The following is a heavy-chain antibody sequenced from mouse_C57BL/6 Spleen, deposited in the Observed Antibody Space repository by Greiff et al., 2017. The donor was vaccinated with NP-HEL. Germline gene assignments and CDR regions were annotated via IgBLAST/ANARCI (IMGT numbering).Heavy chain of an antibody. CDR1: GYTFTEYT. Sequence: QVQLKESGAELVKPGASVKLSCKASGYTFTEYTIHWVKQRSGQGLEWIGWFYPGSGSIKYNEKFEDKATLTADKSSSTVYMELSRLTSEDSAVYFCARHPIYYGLFDYWGQGTTLTVSS. CDR2: FYPGSGSI. V-gene: IGHV1-62-2*01. D-gene: IGHD2-1*01. CDR3: ARHPIYYGLFDY. J-gene: IGHJ2*01.